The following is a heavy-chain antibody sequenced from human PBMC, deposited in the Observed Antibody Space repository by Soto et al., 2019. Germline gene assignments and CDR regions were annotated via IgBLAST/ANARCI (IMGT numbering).Heavy chain of an antibody. D-gene: IGHD3-22*01. V-gene: IGHV5-51*01. CDR1: GYSFIYFS. CDR3: ARVYDSSGPINY. CDR2: IYPGDSDT. Sequence: ESRKVICKDSGYSFIYFSIGCVRQMPGKGLEWMRIIYPGDSDTRYSPSFQGQVTISADKSISTAYLQWSSLKASDTAMYYCARVYDSSGPINYWGQGTLVTVSS. J-gene: IGHJ4*02.